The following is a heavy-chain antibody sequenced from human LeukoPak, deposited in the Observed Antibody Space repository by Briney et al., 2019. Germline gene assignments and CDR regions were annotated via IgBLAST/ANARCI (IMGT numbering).Heavy chain of an antibody. Sequence: PSETLSLTCTVSGGSISSSTYYWGWIRQPPGKGLEWIASIYYSGGTYYNPSLKSRVTISVDTSKNQFSLKVSSVTAADTAVYYCARLPAATDIWGQGTMVTVSS. J-gene: IGHJ3*02. V-gene: IGHV4-39*01. CDR1: GGSISSSTYY. CDR2: IYYSGGT. CDR3: ARLPAATDI.